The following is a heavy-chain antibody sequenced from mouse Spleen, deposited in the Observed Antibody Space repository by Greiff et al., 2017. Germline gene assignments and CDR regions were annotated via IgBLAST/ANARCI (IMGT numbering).Heavy chain of an antibody. CDR3: ARLGLGGFDY. CDR2: IHPNSGST. CDR1: GYTFTSYW. V-gene: IGHV1-64*01. D-gene: IGHD4-1*01. Sequence: QVQLQQPEAELVKPGASVKLSCKASGYTFTSYWMHWVKQRPGQGLEWIGMIHPNSGSTNYNEKFKSKATLTVDKSSSTAYMQLSSLTSEDSAVYYCARLGLGGFDYWGQGTTLTVSS. J-gene: IGHJ2*01.